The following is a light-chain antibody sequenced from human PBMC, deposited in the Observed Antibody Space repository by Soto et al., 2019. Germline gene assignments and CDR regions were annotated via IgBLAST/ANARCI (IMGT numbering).Light chain of an antibody. Sequence: EIVLTQSPATQSLSPGERATLSCRASQSVENYLAWFQQKRGQAPRLLIYDTSNRAAGIPDRFSGSGSGTNFTLTISSLEPEDFAVYYCHQRYIWPPLTFGGGTKVEIK. CDR1: QSVENY. J-gene: IGKJ4*01. V-gene: IGKV3-11*01. CDR2: DTS. CDR3: HQRYIWPPLT.